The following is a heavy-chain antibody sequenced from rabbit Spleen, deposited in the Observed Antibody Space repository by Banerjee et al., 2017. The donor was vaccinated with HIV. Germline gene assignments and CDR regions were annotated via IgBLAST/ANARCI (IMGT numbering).Heavy chain of an antibody. V-gene: IGHV1S45*01. CDR1: GFSFSDRDV. Sequence: QEQLVESGGGLVQPEGSLTLTCKASGFSFSDRDVMCWVRQAPGKGLEWIACIDTSNGDTDYANWPKGRFTISKTSSTTVTLQMTSLTAADTATYFCARNYVNAFDPWGQGTLVTVS. CDR2: IDTSNGDT. D-gene: IGHD1-1*01. J-gene: IGHJ2*01. CDR3: ARNYVNAFDP.